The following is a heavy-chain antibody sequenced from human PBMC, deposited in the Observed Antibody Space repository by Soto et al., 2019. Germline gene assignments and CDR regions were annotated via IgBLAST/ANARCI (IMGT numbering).Heavy chain of an antibody. Sequence: AGGSLRLSCAASGFTFSSNWMHWVRQAPGKGLVWVSRINSDGSSSSYADSVKGQFTISRDNAKNTLYLQMNSLRAEDTAVYYCARGSSSWYVSFDYWGQGTLVTVSS. CDR3: ARGSSSWYVSFDY. CDR1: GFTFSSNW. D-gene: IGHD6-13*01. CDR2: INSDGSSS. V-gene: IGHV3-74*01. J-gene: IGHJ4*02.